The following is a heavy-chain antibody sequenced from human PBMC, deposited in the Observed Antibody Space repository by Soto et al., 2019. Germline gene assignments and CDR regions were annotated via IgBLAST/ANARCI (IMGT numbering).Heavy chain of an antibody. Sequence: PGGSLRLSCAASGFTFSYYSMNWVRQAPGKGLEWVSYISDSSSAIYYADSVKRRFTISRDNAKNSLSLQMNSLRDEDTAVYYCARAPQGYGDCGVLIEMDVWGQGTTVTVSS. J-gene: IGHJ6*02. CDR2: ISDSSSAI. V-gene: IGHV3-48*02. CDR3: ARAPQGYGDCGVLIEMDV. CDR1: GFTFSYYS. D-gene: IGHD4-17*01.